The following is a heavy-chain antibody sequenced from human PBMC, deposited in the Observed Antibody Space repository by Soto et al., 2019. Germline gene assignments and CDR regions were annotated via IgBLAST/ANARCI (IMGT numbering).Heavy chain of an antibody. Sequence: SETLSLTCAVSGASISIGWWTWVRQPPGKGLEWIGETLYSGRTNYNSSLNSRVTISIDKSKKQFSLNLSSVTAADTAVYYCSSRVTDAPTWGQGTLVTVSS. CDR3: SSRVTDAPT. CDR1: GASISIGW. CDR2: TLYSGRT. V-gene: IGHV4-4*02. D-gene: IGHD3-10*01. J-gene: IGHJ5*02.